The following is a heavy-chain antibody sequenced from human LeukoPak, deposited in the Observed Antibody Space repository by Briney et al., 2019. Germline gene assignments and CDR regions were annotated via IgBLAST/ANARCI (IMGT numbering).Heavy chain of an antibody. V-gene: IGHV3-33*06. CDR3: AKDGTTVTTLNYFDY. J-gene: IGHJ4*02. CDR1: GFTFSSYG. D-gene: IGHD4-17*01. CDR2: IWYDGSNK. Sequence: GGSLRLSCAASGFTFSSYGMHWVRQAPGKGLEWVAIIWYDGSNKYYADSVKGRFTISRDNSKNTLYLQMNSLRAEDTPVYYCAKDGTTVTTLNYFDYWGQGTLVTVSS.